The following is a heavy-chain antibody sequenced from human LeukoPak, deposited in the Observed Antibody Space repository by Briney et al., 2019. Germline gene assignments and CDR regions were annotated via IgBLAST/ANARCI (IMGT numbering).Heavy chain of an antibody. V-gene: IGHV4-34*01. CDR3: ARLSYSSG. Sequence: PSETLSLTCAVYGGSFSGYYWSWIRQPPGKGLEWIGEINHSGSTNYNPSLKSRVTISVDTSKNQFSLKLSSVTAADTAVYYCARLSYSSGWGQGTLVTVSS. CDR2: INHSGST. D-gene: IGHD6-19*01. CDR1: GGSFSGYY. J-gene: IGHJ4*02.